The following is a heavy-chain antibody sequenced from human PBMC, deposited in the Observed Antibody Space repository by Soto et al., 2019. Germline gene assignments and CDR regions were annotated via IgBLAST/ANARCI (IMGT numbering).Heavy chain of an antibody. Sequence: SQTLSLTCAISGDSVSSNSAAWNWIRQSPSRGFEWLGRTYYRSKWYDEYAVSVKGRITISPDTSKNHFSLQLNSVTAGDTAVYFCARVRYSDNWHGLIDYWGQGTLVTVSS. CDR3: ARVRYSDNWHGLIDY. D-gene: IGHD4-4*01. CDR1: GDSVSSNSAA. CDR2: TYYRSKWYD. J-gene: IGHJ4*02. V-gene: IGHV6-1*01.